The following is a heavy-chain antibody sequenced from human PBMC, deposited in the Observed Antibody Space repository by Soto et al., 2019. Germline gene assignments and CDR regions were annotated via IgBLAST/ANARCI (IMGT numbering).Heavy chain of an antibody. D-gene: IGHD5-18*01. J-gene: IGHJ4*02. V-gene: IGHV4-59*01. CDR3: ARDNGYSYGYNLDH. CDR2: IYYSGST. Sequence: QVQLQESGPGLVKPSETLSLTCTVSGGSISSYYWSWIRQPPGKGLEWIGYIYYSGSTNYNPSLKSRLTISVDTSKNQFSLKLTSVTAADTAVYYCARDNGYSYGYNLDHWGQGTLVTVSS. CDR1: GGSISSYY.